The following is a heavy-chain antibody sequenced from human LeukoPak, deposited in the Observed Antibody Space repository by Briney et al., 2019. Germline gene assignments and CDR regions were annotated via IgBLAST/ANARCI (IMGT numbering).Heavy chain of an antibody. V-gene: IGHV4-59*01. CDR3: ARGGSELWLAYDFDY. CDR2: IYYSGST. J-gene: IGHJ4*02. Sequence: SETLSLTCTVSGGSISSYYWSWIRHPPGKGLEWIGYIYYSGSTNYNPSLKSRVTISVDTSKNQFSLKLSSVTAADTAVYYCARGGSELWLAYDFDYWGQGTLVTVSS. CDR1: GGSISSYY. D-gene: IGHD6-19*01.